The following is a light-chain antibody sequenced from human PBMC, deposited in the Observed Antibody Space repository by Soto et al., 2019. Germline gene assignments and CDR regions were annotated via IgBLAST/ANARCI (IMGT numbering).Light chain of an antibody. V-gene: IGKV3D-15*01. CDR2: GAS. CDR3: QHYNNWPPWT. Sequence: EIVMTQSPDTLSVSPGERATLSCRASQSVSSNLAWYQQKAGQAPRLLIYGASTRATGIPARFSGSGSGTEFTLTISSLQSEDFAVYYCQHYNNWPPWTFGHGTKVEI. CDR1: QSVSSN. J-gene: IGKJ1*01.